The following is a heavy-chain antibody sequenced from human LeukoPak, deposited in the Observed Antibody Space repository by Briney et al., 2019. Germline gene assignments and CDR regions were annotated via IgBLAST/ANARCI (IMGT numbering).Heavy chain of an antibody. CDR2: LSGTGGST. D-gene: IGHD5-12*01. J-gene: IGHJ6*02. CDR3: ARPQGGGSGYANYYYGMDV. CDR1: GFTFSNYA. V-gene: IGHV3-23*01. Sequence: GGSLRLSCAASGFTFSNYAMSWVRQAPGKGLEWVSTLSGTGGSTYYADSVKGRFTISRDNSKNTLYLQVSSLRAEDTAVYYCARPQGGGSGYANYYYGMDVWGQGTTVTVSS.